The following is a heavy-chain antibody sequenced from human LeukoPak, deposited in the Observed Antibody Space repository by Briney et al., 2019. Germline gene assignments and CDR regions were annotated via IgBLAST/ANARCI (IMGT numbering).Heavy chain of an antibody. D-gene: IGHD3-22*01. CDR1: GFTFSSYS. CDR2: ISSSSSYI. V-gene: IGHV3-21*01. CDR3: AVNYDSSGYYPDAFDI. Sequence: GGSLRLTCAASGFTFSSYSMNWVRQAPGKGLEWVSSISSSSSYIYYADSVKGRFTISRDNAKNSLYLQMNSLRAEDTAVYYCAVNYDSSGYYPDAFDIWGQGTMVTVSS. J-gene: IGHJ3*02.